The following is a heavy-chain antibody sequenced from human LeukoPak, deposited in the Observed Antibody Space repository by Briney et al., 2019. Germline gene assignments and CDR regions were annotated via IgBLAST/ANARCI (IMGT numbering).Heavy chain of an antibody. Sequence: GGSLRLSCAASGFTFSNAWMSWVRQAPGKGLEWVGRIKSKTDGGTTDYAAPVKGRFTISRDDSKNTLYLQMNSLKTEDTAVYYCTTDLTLGYCSSTSCYNPIAYWGQGTLVTVSS. CDR1: GFTFSNAW. CDR2: IKSKTDGGTT. D-gene: IGHD2-2*02. J-gene: IGHJ4*02. CDR3: TTDLTLGYCSSTSCYNPIAY. V-gene: IGHV3-15*01.